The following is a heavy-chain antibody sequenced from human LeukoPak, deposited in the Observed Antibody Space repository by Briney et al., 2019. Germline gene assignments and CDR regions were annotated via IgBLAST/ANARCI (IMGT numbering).Heavy chain of an antibody. CDR3: ARVVNGYVDY. CDR2: ISASSNYI. CDR1: GFTFSNTN. D-gene: IGHD2-8*01. V-gene: IGHV3-21*06. J-gene: IGHJ4*02. Sequence: GGSLRLSCAASGFTFSNTNMDWVRQAPGKGLKWVSFISASSNYIYYADSVKGRFTISRDNAQNSLYLQMNSLRAEDTAVYFCARVVNGYVDYWGQGTLVTVSS.